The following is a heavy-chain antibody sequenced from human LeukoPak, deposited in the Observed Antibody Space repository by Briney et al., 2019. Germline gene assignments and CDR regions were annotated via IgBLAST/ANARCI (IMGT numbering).Heavy chain of an antibody. CDR2: IYYSGST. CDR3: ARGIAVNKIYYYYGMDV. D-gene: IGHD6-19*01. V-gene: IGHV4-39*07. Sequence: SETLSLTCTVSGGSISSSSYYWGWIRQPPGKGLEWIGSIYYSGSTYYNPSLKSRVTISVDTSKNQFSLKLSSVTAADTAVYYCARGIAVNKIYYYYGMDVWGQGTTVTVSS. CDR1: GGSISSSSYY. J-gene: IGHJ6*02.